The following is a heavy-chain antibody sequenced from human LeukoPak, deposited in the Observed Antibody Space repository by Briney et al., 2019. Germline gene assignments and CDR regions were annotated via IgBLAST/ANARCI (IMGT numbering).Heavy chain of an antibody. CDR2: ISSSGRTI. Sequence: GVSLRLSCAASGFTFSDYYMSWIRQAPGKGLEWVSYISSSGRTIYYADPVKGRFTISRDNAKNSLYLQMNSLRAEDTAVYYCARDEGSMLGKDYWGQGTLVTVSS. D-gene: IGHD3-10*02. J-gene: IGHJ4*02. V-gene: IGHV3-11*01. CDR3: ARDEGSMLGKDY. CDR1: GFTFSDYY.